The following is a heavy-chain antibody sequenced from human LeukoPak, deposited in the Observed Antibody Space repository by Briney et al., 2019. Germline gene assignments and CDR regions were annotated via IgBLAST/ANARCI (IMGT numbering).Heavy chain of an antibody. CDR1: GFTFSTYS. CDR3: ARVAFGLYVMDV. Sequence: PGGSLRLSCAASGFTFSTYSMNWVRQAPWKGLEWVSSISSDSNHRFYADSLKGRFTISRDNAKNSLYLQLISLRAEDTAVYYCARVAFGLYVMDVWGQGTTVTVSS. J-gene: IGHJ6*02. D-gene: IGHD3/OR15-3a*01. V-gene: IGHV3-21*01. CDR2: ISSDSNHR.